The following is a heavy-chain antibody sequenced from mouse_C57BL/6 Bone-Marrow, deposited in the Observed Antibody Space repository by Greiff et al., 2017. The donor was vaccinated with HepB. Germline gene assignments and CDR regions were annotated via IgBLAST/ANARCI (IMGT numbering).Heavy chain of an antibody. CDR3: ARRIYYGNYVRDYYAMDY. CDR2: INPSNGGT. CDR1: GYTFTSYW. D-gene: IGHD2-1*01. V-gene: IGHV1-53*01. J-gene: IGHJ4*01. Sequence: VQLQQPGTELVKPGASVKLSCKASGYTFTSYWMHWVKQRPGQGLEWIGNINPSNGGTNYNEKFKSKATLTVDKSSSTAYMQLSSLTSEDSAVYDCARRIYYGNYVRDYYAMDYWGQGTSVTVSS.